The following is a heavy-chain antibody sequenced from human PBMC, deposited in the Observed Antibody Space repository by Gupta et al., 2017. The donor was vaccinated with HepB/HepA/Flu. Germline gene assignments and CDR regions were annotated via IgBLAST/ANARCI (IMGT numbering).Heavy chain of an antibody. CDR2: ISGGGTDT. CDR3: AKSVVGTLRGTDS. Sequence: EVQLLESGGGVVQPGGSLRLSCAASGFTFNKYAMSWVRQAPGKGLEWVSTISGGGTDTFYADSVKGRFTISRDNSKSTLYLQMNSLRGDDTATYYCAKSVVGTLRGTDSWGQGTLITVSS. V-gene: IGHV3-23*01. CDR1: GFTFNKYA. D-gene: IGHD3-16*01. J-gene: IGHJ4*02.